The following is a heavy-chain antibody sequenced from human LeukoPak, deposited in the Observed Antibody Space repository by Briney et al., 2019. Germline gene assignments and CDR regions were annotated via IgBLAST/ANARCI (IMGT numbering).Heavy chain of an antibody. CDR3: ARAGGGLLGYCSSTSCFPSSGWFDP. CDR1: GGSISSSNW. D-gene: IGHD2-2*01. V-gene: IGHV4-4*02. CDR2: IYHSGST. J-gene: IGHJ5*02. Sequence: SETLSLTCAVSGGSISSSNWWSWVRQPPGKGLEWIGEIYHSGSTNFNPPLKSRVTISVDKSKNQFSLKLSSVTAADTAVYYCARAGGGLLGYCSSTSCFPSSGWFDPWGQGTLVTVSS.